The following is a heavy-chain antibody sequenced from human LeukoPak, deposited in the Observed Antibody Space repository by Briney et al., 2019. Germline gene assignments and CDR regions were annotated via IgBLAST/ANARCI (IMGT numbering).Heavy chain of an antibody. J-gene: IGHJ4*02. CDR1: GYTLTELS. CDR2: FDPEDGET. D-gene: IGHD3-22*01. Sequence: ASVKVSCKVSGYTLTELSMHWVRQAPGKGLEWMGGFDPEDGETIYAQKFQGRVTMTEDTSTDTAYMELSSLRSEDTAVYHCATSIRGYFYFDYWGQGTLVTVSS. CDR3: ATSIRGYFYFDY. V-gene: IGHV1-24*01.